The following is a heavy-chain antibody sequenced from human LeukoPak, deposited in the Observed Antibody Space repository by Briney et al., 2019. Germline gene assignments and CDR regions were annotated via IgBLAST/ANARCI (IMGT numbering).Heavy chain of an antibody. CDR2: INPSGGST. J-gene: IGHJ4*02. D-gene: IGHD2-8*01. Sequence: ASVKVSCKASGYTFTSYYMHWVRQAPGQGLEWMGIINPSGGSTSYAQKFQGRVTMTRDMSTSTVYMELSSLRSEDTAVYYCARTWGYCTNGVCSRYFDYWGQGTLVTVSS. CDR1: GYTFTSYY. CDR3: ARTWGYCTNGVCSRYFDY. V-gene: IGHV1-46*01.